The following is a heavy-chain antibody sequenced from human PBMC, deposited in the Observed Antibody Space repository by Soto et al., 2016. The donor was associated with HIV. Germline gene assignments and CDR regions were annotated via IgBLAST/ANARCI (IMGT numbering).Heavy chain of an antibody. J-gene: IGHJ4*02. D-gene: IGHD3-10*01. CDR2: IGTTGDT. V-gene: IGHV3-13*04. CDR1: GFTFSSYD. CDR3: ARGSGVRELLSPFDY. Sequence: VQLVESGGGLVQPGGSLRLSCAASGFTFSSYDMHWVRQATGKGLEWVSTIGTTGDTYYPGSVKGRFTISRENAKNSLYLQMNSLRAGDTAVYYCARGSGVRELLSPFDYWGQGTLVTVSS.